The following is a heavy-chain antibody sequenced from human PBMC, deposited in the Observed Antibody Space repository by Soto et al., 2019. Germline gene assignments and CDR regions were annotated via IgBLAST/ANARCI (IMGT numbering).Heavy chain of an antibody. J-gene: IGHJ5*02. CDR3: ASTIVVVPAAIGYNWFDP. Sequence: QVQLVESGGGVVQPGRSLRLSCAASGFTFSSYAMHWVRQAPGKGLEWVAVISYDGSNKYYADSVKGRFTISRDNSKNTLYLQMNSLRAEDTAVYYCASTIVVVPAAIGYNWFDPWGQGTLVTVSS. CDR1: GFTFSSYA. V-gene: IGHV3-30-3*01. D-gene: IGHD2-2*01. CDR2: ISYDGSNK.